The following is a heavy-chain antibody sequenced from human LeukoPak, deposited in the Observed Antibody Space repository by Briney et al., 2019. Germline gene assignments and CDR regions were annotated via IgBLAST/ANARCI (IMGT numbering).Heavy chain of an antibody. V-gene: IGHV3-11*01. Sequence: GGSLRLSCAASGFTFSDYYMSWIRQAPGKGLEWVSYICSSASSKYYAPSVKGRFTISRDNVNNSLYLQMNSLRAEDTAVYYCARDWGVGRRDYWGQGTLVTVSS. CDR1: GFTFSDYY. CDR3: ARDWGVGRRDY. CDR2: ICSSASSK. J-gene: IGHJ4*02. D-gene: IGHD3-10*01.